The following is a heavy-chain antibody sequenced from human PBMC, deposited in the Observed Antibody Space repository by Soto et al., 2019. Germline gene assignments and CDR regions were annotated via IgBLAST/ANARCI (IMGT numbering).Heavy chain of an antibody. CDR1: GFTFSSYS. J-gene: IGHJ4*02. V-gene: IGHV3-21*01. D-gene: IGHD2-2*01. CDR3: ARGTGVVEPAAITPYYFDY. Sequence: EVQLVESGGGLVKPGGSLRLSCAASGFTFSSYSMNWVRQAPGKGLEWVSSISSSSSYIYYADSVMGRFTISRDNAKNSLYLQMNSLRAEDTAVYYCARGTGVVEPAAITPYYFDYWGQGTLVTVSS. CDR2: ISSSSSYI.